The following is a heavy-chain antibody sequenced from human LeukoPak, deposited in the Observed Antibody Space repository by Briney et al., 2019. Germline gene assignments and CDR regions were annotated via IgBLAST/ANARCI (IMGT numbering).Heavy chain of an antibody. CDR2: ISGSGGST. V-gene: IGHV3-23*01. CDR3: AKDCGGDCYSRKYFQH. D-gene: IGHD2-21*01. Sequence: TGGSLRLSCAASGFTFSTYAMSWVRQPPGKGLEWISAISGSGGSTYYADSVKGRFTISRDNSKKTLYLQMNSLRAEDTAVYYCAKDCGGDCYSRKYFQHWGQGTLVTVSS. CDR1: GFTFSTYA. J-gene: IGHJ1*01.